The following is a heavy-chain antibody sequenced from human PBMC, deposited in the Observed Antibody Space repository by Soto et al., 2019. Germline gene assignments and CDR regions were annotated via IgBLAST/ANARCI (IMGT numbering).Heavy chain of an antibody. CDR1: GYTFTSYD. CDR2: MNPNNGNT. D-gene: IGHD6-13*01. Sequence: ASVKVSCKASGYTFTSYDINWVRQATGQGLEWMGWMNPNNGNTGYAQKFQGRVTMTRSTSISTAYMELSSLRFEDTAVYYCARGVDAGLDYWGQGALVTVSS. V-gene: IGHV1-8*01. CDR3: ARGVDAGLDY. J-gene: IGHJ4*02.